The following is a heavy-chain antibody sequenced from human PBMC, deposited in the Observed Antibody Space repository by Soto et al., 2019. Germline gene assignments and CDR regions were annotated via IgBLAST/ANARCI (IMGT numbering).Heavy chain of an antibody. D-gene: IGHD3-22*01. J-gene: IGHJ4*02. CDR2: ISSSSSTI. V-gene: IGHV3-48*02. CDR3: ARDGNYYDQTVDY. CDR1: GFTFSSYS. Sequence: EVQLVESGGGLVQPGGSLRLSCAASGFTFSSYSMNWVRQAPGKGLEWVSYISSSSSTIYYADSVKGRFTISRDNAKNSLYLQMNRLRDEDTAVYYCARDGNYYDQTVDYWGQGTLVTVSS.